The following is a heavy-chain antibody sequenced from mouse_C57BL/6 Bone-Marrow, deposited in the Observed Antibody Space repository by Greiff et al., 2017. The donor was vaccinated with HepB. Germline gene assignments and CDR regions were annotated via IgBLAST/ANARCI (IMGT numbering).Heavy chain of an antibody. CDR1: GYTFTSYW. V-gene: IGHV1-55*01. J-gene: IGHJ4*01. CDR2: IYPGSGST. Sequence: QVQLQQSGAELVKPGASVKMSCKASGYTFTSYWITWVKQRPGQGLEWIGDIYPGSGSTNYNEKFKSKATLTVDTSSSTAYMQLSSLTSEDSAIYYCASPPLGPGAMDYWGQGTSVTVSS. CDR3: ASPPLGPGAMDY. D-gene: IGHD4-1*01.